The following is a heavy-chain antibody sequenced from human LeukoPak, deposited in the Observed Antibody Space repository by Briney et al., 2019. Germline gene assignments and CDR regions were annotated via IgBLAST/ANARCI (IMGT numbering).Heavy chain of an antibody. CDR2: IYYTGST. Sequence: SETLSLTCTVSGGFISSYYWSWIRQPPGKGLEWIGYIYYTGSTNYNPSLKSRVTISLDTSKNQFSLRLSSVTAADTAVYYCARAGTSGWCLDYWGQGTLVTVSS. J-gene: IGHJ4*02. CDR1: GGFISSYY. V-gene: IGHV4-59*01. CDR3: ARAGTSGWCLDY. D-gene: IGHD6-19*01.